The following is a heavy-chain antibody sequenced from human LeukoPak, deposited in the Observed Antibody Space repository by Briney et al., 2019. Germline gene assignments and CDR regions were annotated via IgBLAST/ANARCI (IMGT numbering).Heavy chain of an antibody. Sequence: HPGGSLRLSCAASGFTFSSYAMSWVRQAPGKGLEWVSAISGSGGSTYYADSVKGRFTISRDNSKNTLYLQMNSLRAEDTAVYYCAKRPLDFWSGLYFDLWGRGTLVTVSS. CDR1: GFTFSSYA. D-gene: IGHD3-3*01. J-gene: IGHJ2*01. CDR3: AKRPLDFWSGLYFDL. CDR2: ISGSGGST. V-gene: IGHV3-23*01.